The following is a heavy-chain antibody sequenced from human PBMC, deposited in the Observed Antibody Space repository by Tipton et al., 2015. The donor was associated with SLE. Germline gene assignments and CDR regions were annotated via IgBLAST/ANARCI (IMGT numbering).Heavy chain of an antibody. CDR3: ARGGASSKWLDP. CDR2: INQDGSEK. V-gene: IGHV3-7*01. D-gene: IGHD6-6*01. CDR1: GFTFSRYW. Sequence: GSLRLSCVVSGFTFSRYWMSWVRQAPGKGLEWVANINQDGSEKYHVDSVKGRFTISSDNAKNSLDLQMNSLRVEDTAVYYCARGGASSKWLDPWGQGILVTVSS. J-gene: IGHJ5*02.